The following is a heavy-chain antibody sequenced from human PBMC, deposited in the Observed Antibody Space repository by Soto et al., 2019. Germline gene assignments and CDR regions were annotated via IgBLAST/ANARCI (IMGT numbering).Heavy chain of an antibody. V-gene: IGHV4-30-4*01. CDR1: GGSISTGDYY. J-gene: IGHJ4*02. CDR3: AREEYSSSSVIDY. D-gene: IGHD6-6*01. Sequence: SETLSLTCTVSGGSISTGDYYWSWIRQPPGKGLQWIGYIYYSGSTHYNPSLKSRVTISVDTSKNQFSLKLNSVTAADTAVYYCAREEYSSSSVIDYWGQGTLVTVSS. CDR2: IYYSGST.